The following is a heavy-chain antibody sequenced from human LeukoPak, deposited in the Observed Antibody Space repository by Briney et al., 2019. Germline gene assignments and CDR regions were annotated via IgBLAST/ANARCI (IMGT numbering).Heavy chain of an antibody. V-gene: IGHV3-7*01. CDR1: GLSFSTYW. CDR2: IKEDGSER. J-gene: IGHJ4*02. D-gene: IGHD2-8*01. Sequence: GGSLRLSCVTSGLSFSTYWMSWVRQAPGKGLEWVANIKEDGSERYSLDSVKGRFTISRDNAKNSLYLQMNSLRVEDTAVYYCASVFPWPGYADYWGQGALVTVSS. CDR3: ASVFPWPGYADY.